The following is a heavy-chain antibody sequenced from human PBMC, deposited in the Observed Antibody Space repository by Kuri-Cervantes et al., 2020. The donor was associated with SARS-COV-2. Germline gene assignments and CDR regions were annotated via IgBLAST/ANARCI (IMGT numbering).Heavy chain of an antibody. CDR3: ARGLSGSYSYYYYYMDV. D-gene: IGHD1-26*01. CDR2: ISSSSSYI. Sequence: GGSLRLSCAVSGFTFSNYAMTWVRQAPGKGLEWVSSISSSSSYIYYADSVKGRFTISRDNAKNSLYLQMNSLRAEDTAVYYCARGLSGSYSYYYYYMDVWGKGTTVTVSS. J-gene: IGHJ6*03. CDR1: GFTFSNYA. V-gene: IGHV3-21*01.